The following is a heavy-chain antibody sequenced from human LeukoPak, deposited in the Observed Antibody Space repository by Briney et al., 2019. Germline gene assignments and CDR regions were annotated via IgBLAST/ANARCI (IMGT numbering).Heavy chain of an antibody. CDR1: GYSFTSYW. D-gene: IGHD5-12*01. CDR3: ARGNVDIVATAGSWFDP. Sequence: GESLKISCKGSGYSFTSYWIGWVRQMPGKGLEWMGIIYPGDSDTRYSPSFQGQVTISADKSISTAYLQWSSLKASDTAMYYCARGNVDIVATAGSWFDPWGQGTLVTVSS. J-gene: IGHJ5*02. CDR2: IYPGDSDT. V-gene: IGHV5-51*01.